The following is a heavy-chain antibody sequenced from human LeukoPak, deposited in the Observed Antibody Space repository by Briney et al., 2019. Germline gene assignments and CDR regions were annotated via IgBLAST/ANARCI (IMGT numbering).Heavy chain of an antibody. CDR1: GFTLSDYW. V-gene: IGHV3-74*01. Sequence: PGGSLRFSCAASGFTLSDYWMHWVRQAPGKGLVWVSHVNSDETTTNYADSVKGRFTISRDNAKNTLFLQMNSLRAEDTAVYYCVRYCSHISCQPYGMDVWGKGTTVTVSS. CDR2: VNSDETTT. CDR3: VRYCSHISCQPYGMDV. D-gene: IGHD2-15*01. J-gene: IGHJ6*04.